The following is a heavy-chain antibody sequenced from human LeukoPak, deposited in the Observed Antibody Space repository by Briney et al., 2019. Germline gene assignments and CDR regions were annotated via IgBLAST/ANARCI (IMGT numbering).Heavy chain of an antibody. Sequence: GRSLRLSCAASGFTFGDYAMHWVRQPPGKGLEWVSGISRNSGSIGYADSVKGRFTISRDNAKNSLCLQMNSLRAEDTALYYCAKDRVFEYSSSSEMDYWGQGTLVTVSS. CDR3: AKDRVFEYSSSSEMDY. CDR1: GFTFGDYA. D-gene: IGHD6-6*01. V-gene: IGHV3-9*01. J-gene: IGHJ4*02. CDR2: ISRNSGSI.